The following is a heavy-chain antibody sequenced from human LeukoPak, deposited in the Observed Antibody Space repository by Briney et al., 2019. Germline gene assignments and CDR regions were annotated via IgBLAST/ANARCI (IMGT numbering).Heavy chain of an antibody. CDR2: ISSNSDNT. J-gene: IGHJ4*02. CDR1: GYTPTSYG. V-gene: IGHV1-18*01. Sequence: GASVKVSCKATGYTPTSYGISWVRQAPGQGLEWMGWISSNSDNTNYAQKLQGRVTMTTDTSTSTAYMELRSLRSDDTAVYYCARDWGSIKVITDYWGQGTLVTVSS. D-gene: IGHD3-16*01. CDR3: ARDWGSIKVITDY.